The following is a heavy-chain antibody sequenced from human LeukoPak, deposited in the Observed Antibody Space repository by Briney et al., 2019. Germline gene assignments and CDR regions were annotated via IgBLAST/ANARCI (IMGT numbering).Heavy chain of an antibody. D-gene: IGHD6-19*01. V-gene: IGHV4-59*03. CDR1: GGSISSYY. Sequence: SETLSLTCTVSGGSISSYYWSWIRQPPGKGLEWIGYIYYSWSTNYNPSLKSRVTISVDTSKNQFSLKLSSVTAADTAVYYCARAVARDYYFDYWGQGTLVTVSS. CDR3: ARAVARDYYFDY. CDR2: IYYSWST. J-gene: IGHJ4*02.